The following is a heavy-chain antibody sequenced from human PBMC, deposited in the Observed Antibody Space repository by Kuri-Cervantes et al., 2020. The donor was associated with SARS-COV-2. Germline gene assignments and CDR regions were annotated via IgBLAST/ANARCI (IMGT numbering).Heavy chain of an antibody. Sequence: ASVKVSCKASGYTFTSYGISWVRQAPGQGLEWMGWISACNGNTNYAQKFQGRVTITADESTSTAYMELSSLRSEDTAVYYCATDYDSSGSTPYNWFDPWGQGTLVTVSS. CDR3: ATDYDSSGSTPYNWFDP. CDR2: ISACNGNT. V-gene: IGHV1-18*01. CDR1: GYTFTSYG. D-gene: IGHD3-22*01. J-gene: IGHJ5*02.